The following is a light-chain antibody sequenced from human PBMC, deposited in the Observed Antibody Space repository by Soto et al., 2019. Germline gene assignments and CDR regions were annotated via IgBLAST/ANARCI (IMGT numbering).Light chain of an antibody. CDR1: SSDVGTYNL. CDR2: EDR. J-gene: IGLJ1*01. V-gene: IGLV2-23*01. CDR3: RSYVRSISVLYV. Sequence: QSVLTQPASVSGSPGQSITVSCAGTSSDVGTYNLVSWYQQCPGKAPKLMIYEDRKRPSGVSNRFSGSKSGNTASLTISGLQAEDEADYYCRSYVRSISVLYVFGTGTKLTVL.